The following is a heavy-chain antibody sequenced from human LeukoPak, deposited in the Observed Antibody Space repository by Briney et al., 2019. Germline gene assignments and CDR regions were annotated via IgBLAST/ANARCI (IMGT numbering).Heavy chain of an antibody. V-gene: IGHV4-59*01. Sequence: PSQTLSLTCTVSGGSISSYYWSWIRQPPGKGLEWIGYIYYSGSTNYNPSLKSRVTISVDTSKNQFSLKLSSVTAADTAVYYCARSGRSGSYYATGAFDIWGQGTMVTVSS. J-gene: IGHJ3*02. CDR1: GGSISSYY. CDR3: ARSGRSGSYYATGAFDI. D-gene: IGHD1-26*01. CDR2: IYYSGST.